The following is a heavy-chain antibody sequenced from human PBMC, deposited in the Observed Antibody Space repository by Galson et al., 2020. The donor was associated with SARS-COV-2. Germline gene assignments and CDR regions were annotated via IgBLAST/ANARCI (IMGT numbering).Heavy chain of an antibody. J-gene: IGHJ4*02. V-gene: IGHV3-7*01. D-gene: IGHD6-13*01. CDR1: GFTFSSYW. CDR3: AREGSVDSSWYYLFDY. Sequence: GGSLRLSCAASGFTFSSYWMSWVRQAPGKGLEWVANIKQDGSEKYYVDSVKGRFTISRDNAKNSLYLQMNSLRAEDTAVYYCAREGSVDSSWYYLFDYWGQGTLVTVSS. CDR2: IKQDGSEK.